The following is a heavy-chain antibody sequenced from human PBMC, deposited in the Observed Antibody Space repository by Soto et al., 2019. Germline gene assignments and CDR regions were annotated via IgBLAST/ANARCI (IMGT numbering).Heavy chain of an antibody. J-gene: IGHJ4*02. CDR1: GFSLSTSGMS. CDR3: ARTPEILLVPAAIVFDY. Sequence: SGPTLVNPTQTLTLTCSFSGFSLSTSGMSVSWIRQPPGKALEWLARIDWDDDKYYNTSLKTRLTISKDTSKNQVVLTMTNMDPVDTATYFCARTPEILLVPAAIVFDYWGQGTLVTVSS. CDR2: IDWDDDK. V-gene: IGHV2-70*11. D-gene: IGHD2-2*01.